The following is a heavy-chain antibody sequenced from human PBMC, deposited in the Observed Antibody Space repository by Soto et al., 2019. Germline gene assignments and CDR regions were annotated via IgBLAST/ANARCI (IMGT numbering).Heavy chain of an antibody. D-gene: IGHD3-22*01. Sequence: SVKVSCKASGGTFSSYAISWVRQAPGQGLEWMGGIIPIFGTANYAQKFQGRVTITADESTSTAYMELSSLRSEDTAVYYCAQNRDNYYDSSGYYSLFYNWFDHWGQGTLVTVSS. CDR2: IIPIFGTA. V-gene: IGHV1-69*13. CDR3: AQNRDNYYDSSGYYSLFYNWFDH. J-gene: IGHJ5*02. CDR1: GGTFSSYA.